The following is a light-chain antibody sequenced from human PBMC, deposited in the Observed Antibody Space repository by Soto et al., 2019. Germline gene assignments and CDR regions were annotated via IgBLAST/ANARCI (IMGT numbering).Light chain of an antibody. CDR1: QSISNY. Sequence: DIQMTQSPSSLSASVGDRVTITCRASQSISNYLNWYQQRSGKAPKLLIYAASTLQSGVPSRFSGIGSGTDFTLTISSLQPEDFAIYYCQQSYSTPPYTFGQGTKLEIK. V-gene: IGKV1-39*01. CDR3: QQSYSTPPYT. J-gene: IGKJ2*01. CDR2: AAS.